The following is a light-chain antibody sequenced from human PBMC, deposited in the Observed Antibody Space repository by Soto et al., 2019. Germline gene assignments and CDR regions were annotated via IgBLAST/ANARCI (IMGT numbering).Light chain of an antibody. CDR1: ESLVHSDGKTY. CDR3: MQASQLMT. Sequence: IVLTQTPLSSAVTLGQPASFSCGSSESLVHSDGKTYLGWLHLRPGQPPRLLIYQISRRPPGVPDRVSGSGAGTNFTLKISRVEPEDVGIFYCMQASQLMTFGQGTKVEIK. V-gene: IGKV2-24*01. J-gene: IGKJ1*01. CDR2: QIS.